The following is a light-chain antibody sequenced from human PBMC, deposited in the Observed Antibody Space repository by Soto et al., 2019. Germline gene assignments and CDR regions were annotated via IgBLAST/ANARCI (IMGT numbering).Light chain of an antibody. V-gene: IGKV3-20*01. Sequence: IVMTQSPATLSVSPWEGATLSCRASQSVSSKLAWYQQKPGQAPRLLIYGASTRATGIPDKFSGSGSGTDFTLTISRLEPEDFAVYYCQQYGTSPRTFGQGTKVDIK. CDR1: QSVSSK. J-gene: IGKJ1*01. CDR3: QQYGTSPRT. CDR2: GAS.